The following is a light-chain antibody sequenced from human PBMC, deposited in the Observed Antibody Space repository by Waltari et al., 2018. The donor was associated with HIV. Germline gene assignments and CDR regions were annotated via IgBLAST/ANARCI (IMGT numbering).Light chain of an antibody. J-gene: IGKJ3*01. CDR3: QQQTSYPLT. CDR2: GAS. Sequence: DILLTQFPPFLSASVGDRVTITCRASHNLRNYLAWYQKKPGRAPKLLIYGASSLQSVIPSRFAGSGSGAYFTLTISSLQPEDFATYYCQQQTSYPLTFGPGTRVDVK. V-gene: IGKV1-9*01. CDR1: HNLRNY.